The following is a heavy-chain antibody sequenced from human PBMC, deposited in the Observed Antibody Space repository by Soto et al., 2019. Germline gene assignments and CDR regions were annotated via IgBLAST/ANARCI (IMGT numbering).Heavy chain of an antibody. V-gene: IGHV4-30-4*01. CDR3: ARALIQRWPHYYYGMDV. J-gene: IGHJ6*02. CDR2: IYYSGTT. D-gene: IGHD5-18*01. CDR1: GGSISSGDYY. Sequence: QVQLQESGPGLVKPSQTLSLTCTVSGGSISSGDYYWSWIRQPPGKGLEWIGYIYYSGTTYYNPSLKSRVTISVDTSKNQFSLKVNSVTAADTAVYYCARALIQRWPHYYYGMDVWGQGTTVTVSS.